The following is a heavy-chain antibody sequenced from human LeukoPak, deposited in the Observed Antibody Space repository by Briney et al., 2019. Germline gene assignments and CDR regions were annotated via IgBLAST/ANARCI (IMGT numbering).Heavy chain of an antibody. V-gene: IGHV4-4*07. Sequence: SETLSLTCTVSGGSISSYYWSWIRQPAGKGLEWIGRIYTSGSTNYNPSLKSRVTMSVDTPKNQFSLRLSSVTAADTAVYYCARDAYSRGFDPWGQGTLVTVSS. CDR2: IYTSGST. CDR3: ARDAYSRGFDP. J-gene: IGHJ5*02. CDR1: GGSISSYY. D-gene: IGHD6-13*01.